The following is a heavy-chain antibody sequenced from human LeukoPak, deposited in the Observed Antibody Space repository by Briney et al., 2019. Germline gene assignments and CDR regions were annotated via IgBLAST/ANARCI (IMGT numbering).Heavy chain of an antibody. CDR3: ASGTTVTPSAY. CDR1: GGSFSGYY. J-gene: IGHJ4*02. CDR2: INHSGST. Sequence: SETLSLTCAVYGGSFSGYYWSWIRQPPGKGLEWIGEINHSGSTYYNPSLKSRVTISVDRSKNQFSLKLSSVTAADTAVYYCASGTTVTPSAYWGQGTLVTVSS. V-gene: IGHV4-34*01. D-gene: IGHD4-17*01.